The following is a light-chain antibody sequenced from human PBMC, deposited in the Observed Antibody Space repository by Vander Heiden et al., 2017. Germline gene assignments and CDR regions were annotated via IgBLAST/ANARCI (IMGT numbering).Light chain of an antibody. CDR3: QQSDSIPVT. V-gene: IGKV1-39*01. CDR2: VAS. J-gene: IGKJ3*01. CDR1: QSISKY. Sequence: DIQLTQSPSSLSASVGDRVTITCRASQSISKYLNWYQQKPGEAPKLLIYVASSLQSGVPSRFSGSGFGTDFTLTINSLQPEDVATYYCQQSDSIPVTFGHGTKVDIK.